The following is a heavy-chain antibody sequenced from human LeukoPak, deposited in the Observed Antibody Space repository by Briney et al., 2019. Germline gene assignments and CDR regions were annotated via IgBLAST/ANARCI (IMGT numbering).Heavy chain of an antibody. J-gene: IGHJ3*02. Sequence: SVKVSCKASEGTFSSYAISWVRQAPGQGLEWMGGIIPIFGTANYAQKFQGRVTITTDESTSTAYMELSSLRSEDTAVYYCARDVTSIVVVTANYGDQIGDAFDIWGQGTMVTVSS. V-gene: IGHV1-69*05. CDR1: EGTFSSYA. D-gene: IGHD2-21*02. CDR2: IIPIFGTA. CDR3: ARDVTSIVVVTANYGDQIGDAFDI.